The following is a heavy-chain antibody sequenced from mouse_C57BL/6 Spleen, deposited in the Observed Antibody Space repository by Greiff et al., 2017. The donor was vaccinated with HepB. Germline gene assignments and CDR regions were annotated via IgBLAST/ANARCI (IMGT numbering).Heavy chain of an antibody. J-gene: IGHJ2*01. CDR2: IYPGAGDT. V-gene: IGHV1-82*01. D-gene: IGHD1-1*01. CDR1: GYAFSSSW. CDR3: ARLGEYYCSSYYFDY. Sequence: QVQLQQSGPELVKPGASVKISCKASGYAFSSSWMNWVKQRPGKGLAWIGRIYPGAGDTNYNGKFKGKATLTADKSSSTAYMQLSSLTSEDSAVYFCARLGEYYCSSYYFDYWGQGTTLTVSS.